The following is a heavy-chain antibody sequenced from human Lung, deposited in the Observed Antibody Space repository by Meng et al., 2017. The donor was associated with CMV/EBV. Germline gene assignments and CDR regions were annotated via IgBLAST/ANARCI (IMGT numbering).Heavy chain of an antibody. D-gene: IGHD3-3*01. CDR1: GGTFGSYA. CDR3: AKGLRFLEWSPPQEYYGKGV. J-gene: IGHJ6*02. CDR2: IIPMYGIT. Sequence: SXXVSXKASGGTFGSYAINWVRQAPGQGLEWMGGIIPMYGITNYAQTFQGRVTISTDKSTRTTYMELGSLRSDDTAVYYRAKGLRFLEWSPPQEYYGKGVXGQGXTVTVSS. V-gene: IGHV1-69*10.